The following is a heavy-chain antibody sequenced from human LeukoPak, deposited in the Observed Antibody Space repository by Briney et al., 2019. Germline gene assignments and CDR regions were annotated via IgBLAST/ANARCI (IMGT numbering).Heavy chain of an antibody. CDR2: IYYTGT. J-gene: IGHJ4*02. CDR3: ARGSSPRAYGY. D-gene: IGHD3-10*01. CDR1: GGSVTDYY. Sequence: SETLSLTCTVSGGSVTDYYWSWIRQSPGKGLEWIGYIYYTGTSYNPSLKSRVTISVDTSKNQFSLKLSSVTAADTAVYYCARGSSPRAYGYWGQGTLVTVSS. V-gene: IGHV4-59*02.